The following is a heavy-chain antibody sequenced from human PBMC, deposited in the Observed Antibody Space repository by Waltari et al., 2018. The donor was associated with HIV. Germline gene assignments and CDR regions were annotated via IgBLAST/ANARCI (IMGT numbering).Heavy chain of an antibody. CDR1: GFTFSDAW. CDR2: IKSNTAGGKT. D-gene: IGHD3-16*01. V-gene: IGHV3-15*01. Sequence: EVLLVESGGGLGKPGGSLRLSCAASGFTFSDAWMSWVRQATGKGLGWVGRIKSNTAGGKTDYAAPVKGRFTISRDDSKTTLYLEMNSLKTEDTAVYYCTTVGGGTRDYWGQGTLITVSS. J-gene: IGHJ4*02. CDR3: TTVGGGTRDY.